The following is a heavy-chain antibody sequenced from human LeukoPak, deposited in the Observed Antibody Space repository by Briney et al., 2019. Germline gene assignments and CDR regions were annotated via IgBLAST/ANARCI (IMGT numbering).Heavy chain of an antibody. Sequence: PGGSLRLSCAASGFTFDDYGMSWVRQAPGKGLEWVSGINWNGGSTGYADSVKGRFTISRDNAKNSLYLQMNSLRAEDTALYYCARGEMALETDAFDIWGQGTMVTVSS. CDR1: GFTFDDYG. D-gene: IGHD5-24*01. V-gene: IGHV3-20*04. CDR2: INWNGGST. CDR3: ARGEMALETDAFDI. J-gene: IGHJ3*02.